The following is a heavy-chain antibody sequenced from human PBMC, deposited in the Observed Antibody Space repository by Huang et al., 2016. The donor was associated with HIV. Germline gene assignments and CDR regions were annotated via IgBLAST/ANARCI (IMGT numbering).Heavy chain of an antibody. D-gene: IGHD2-2*01. CDR2: ISYSGST. V-gene: IGHV4-39*01. Sequence: QLQLQESGPGLVKPSETLSLTCSVSGGSISSSSYYWGWIRQPPGKGLEWIGSISYSGSTSYNPSLKSLVTISVDTSKNQFALRLSSVTAADTSVYYCARHMDCSSSSCLAGGHERGPFDMWGQGTMVTVSS. J-gene: IGHJ3*02. CDR1: GGSISSSSYY. CDR3: ARHMDCSSSSCLAGGHERGPFDM.